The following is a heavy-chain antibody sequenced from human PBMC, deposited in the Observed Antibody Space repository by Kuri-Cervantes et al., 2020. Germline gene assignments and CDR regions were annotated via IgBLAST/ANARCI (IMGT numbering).Heavy chain of an antibody. V-gene: IGHV1-18*01. D-gene: IGHD6-19*01. Sequence: ASVKVSCKASGYTFTSYGISWVRQAPGQGLEWMGWISAYNGNTNYAQKLQGGVTMTTDTSTSTAYMELRSLRSDDTAVYYCARDLGWVDWWLGPFPYYYYGMDVWGQGTTVTVSS. J-gene: IGHJ6*02. CDR1: GYTFTSYG. CDR3: ARDLGWVDWWLGPFPYYYYGMDV. CDR2: ISAYNGNT.